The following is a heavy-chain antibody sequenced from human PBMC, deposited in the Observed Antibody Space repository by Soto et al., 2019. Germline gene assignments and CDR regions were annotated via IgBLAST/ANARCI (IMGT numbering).Heavy chain of an antibody. CDR1: GFTVSSKY. V-gene: IGHV3-66*01. CDR2: FQSGGTT. D-gene: IGHD6-19*01. CDR3: VRAPEQRPIDY. J-gene: IGHJ4*01. Sequence: GGSLRLSCAASGFTVSSKYMTWVRQAPGKGLEWVSLFQSGGTTYYADSVKGRFTIPRDNAKNTLYLQMDSLRAEDTAVYYCVRAPEQRPIDYWGHGSLVNVSS.